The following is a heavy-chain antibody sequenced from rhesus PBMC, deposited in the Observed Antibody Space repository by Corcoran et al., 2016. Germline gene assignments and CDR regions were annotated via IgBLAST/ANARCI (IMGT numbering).Heavy chain of an antibody. V-gene: IGHV3-103*01. J-gene: IGHJ6*01. D-gene: IGHD3-28*01. Sequence: EVQLVESGGGLAKPGGSLRLSCAASGLTFSSYAMPWVRPAPGQGREWFSAISSGGSTYYADSVKGRFTISRDNSKNTLSLQMNSLRAEDTAVYYCAKDRGITMIVVPRDYGLDSWGQGVVVTVSS. CDR1: GLTFSSYA. CDR3: AKDRGITMIVVPRDYGLDS. CDR2: ISSGGST.